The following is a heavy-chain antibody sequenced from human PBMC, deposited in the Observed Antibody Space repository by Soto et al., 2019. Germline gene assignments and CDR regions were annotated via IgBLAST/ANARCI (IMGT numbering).Heavy chain of an antibody. Sequence: QVQLQESGPGLVRPSQTLSLSCTVSGGSISNSANHWSWIRQHPGEGLEWIGYIYYSGGTYYSPSLKGRVSRSIDASMNQFTRKPSSVTAADTAVYYCAKGVRGVPNWFDPWGQATLVTVSS. CDR1: GGSISNSANH. J-gene: IGHJ5*02. CDR3: AKGVRGVPNWFDP. V-gene: IGHV4-31*03. CDR2: IYYSGGT. D-gene: IGHD3-10*01.